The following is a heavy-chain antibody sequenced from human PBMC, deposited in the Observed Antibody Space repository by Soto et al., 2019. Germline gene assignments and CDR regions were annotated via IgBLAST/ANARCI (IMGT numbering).Heavy chain of an antibody. CDR3: ARVGVDTAMDLRERYYFDY. D-gene: IGHD5-18*01. V-gene: IGHV1-46*01. CDR2: INPSGGST. J-gene: IGHJ4*02. CDR1: GYPFTSYY. Sequence: ASVKVSCKASGYPFTSYYMHWVRQAPGQGLEWMGIINPSGGSTSYAQKFQGRVTMTRDTSTSTVYMELSSLRSEDTAVYYCARVGVDTAMDLRERYYFDYWGQGTLVTVSS.